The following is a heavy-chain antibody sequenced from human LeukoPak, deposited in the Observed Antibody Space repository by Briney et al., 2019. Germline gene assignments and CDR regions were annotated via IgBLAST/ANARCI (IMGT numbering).Heavy chain of an antibody. J-gene: IGHJ5*02. Sequence: SVKVSCKASGGTFSSYAISWVRQAPGQGLEWMGGITPIFGTANYAQKFQGRVTITADESTSTAYMELSSLRSEDTAVYYCAGGRGYSYGPKEPWGQGTLVTVSS. CDR3: AGGRGYSYGPKEP. CDR2: ITPIFGTA. V-gene: IGHV1-69*13. D-gene: IGHD5-18*01. CDR1: GGTFSSYA.